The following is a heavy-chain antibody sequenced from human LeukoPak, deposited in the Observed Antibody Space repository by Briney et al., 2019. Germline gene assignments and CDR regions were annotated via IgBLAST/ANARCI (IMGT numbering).Heavy chain of an antibody. Sequence: SETLSLTCHVSGDSITNTNYFWGWIRQPPGKDLEWIGSIYYSGSAYYNPSLKSRVTMSVDVSKNQFSLKLRSVTAADTAVYYCARHPGGIVFEDWGQGTRVTVSS. D-gene: IGHD2-15*01. CDR2: IYYSGSA. CDR1: GDSITNTNYF. V-gene: IGHV4-39*01. CDR3: ARHPGGIVFED. J-gene: IGHJ4*02.